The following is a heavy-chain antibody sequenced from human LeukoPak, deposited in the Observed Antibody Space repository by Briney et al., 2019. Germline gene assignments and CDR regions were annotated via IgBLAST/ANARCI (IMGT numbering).Heavy chain of an antibody. CDR1: GSTFSSYA. V-gene: IGHV3-30*04. CDR3: ARGVVVAATPDY. CDR2: ISYDGSNK. Sequence: GGSLRLSCAASGSTFSSYAMHWVRQAPGKGLEWVAVISYDGSNKYYADSVKGRFTISRDNSKNTLYLQMNSLRAEDTAVYYCARGVVVAATPDYWGQGTLVTVSS. J-gene: IGHJ4*02. D-gene: IGHD2-15*01.